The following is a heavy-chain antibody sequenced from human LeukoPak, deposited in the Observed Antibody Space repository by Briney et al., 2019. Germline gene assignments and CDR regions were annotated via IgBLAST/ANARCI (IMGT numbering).Heavy chain of an antibody. CDR2: ISGSGGST. Sequence: GGSLRLSCAASGFTFSSYAMSWVRQAPGKGLEWISAISGSGGSTYYADSVKGRFTISRDNSKNTLYLQMNSLRAEDTAVYNCAKGRSWNDLNWFDPWGQGTLVTVSS. CDR1: GFTFSSYA. V-gene: IGHV3-23*01. J-gene: IGHJ5*02. D-gene: IGHD1-1*01. CDR3: AKGRSWNDLNWFDP.